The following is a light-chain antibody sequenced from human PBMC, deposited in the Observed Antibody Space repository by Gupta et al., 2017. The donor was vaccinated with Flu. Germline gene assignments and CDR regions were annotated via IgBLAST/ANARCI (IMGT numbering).Light chain of an antibody. CDR1: QSVRNY. J-gene: IGKJ1*01. CDR2: VAS. CDR3: QEYKNWPLGT. V-gene: IGKV3-15*01. Sequence: EIVMTQSPATLSVSPGDRATLSCRATQSVRNYLAWFQQKPGQAPRLLIYVASTRATGVPARFSGSGSGTEFTLTISSLQSEDFAVYYCQEYKNWPLGTFGQGTKVGVK.